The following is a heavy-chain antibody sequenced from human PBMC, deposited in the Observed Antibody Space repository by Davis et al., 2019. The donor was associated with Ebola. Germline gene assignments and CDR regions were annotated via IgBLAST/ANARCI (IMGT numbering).Heavy chain of an antibody. Sequence: ASVKVSCKASGYTFTDYNIHWMRQAPGQGLEWLGRVILKSGATNYAQKFQGRVTMTRDTSISTVYMELSSLRYDDTADYYCARGHSYAHEYGGQGTLVTVSS. CDR3: ARGHSYAHEY. D-gene: IGHD1-26*01. J-gene: IGHJ4*02. CDR1: GYTFTDYN. CDR2: VILKSGAT. V-gene: IGHV1-2*06.